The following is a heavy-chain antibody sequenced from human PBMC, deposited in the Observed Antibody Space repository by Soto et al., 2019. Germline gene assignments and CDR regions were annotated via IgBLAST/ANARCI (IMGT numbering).Heavy chain of an antibody. CDR3: ASTAGGLYYYGSGSRERFDY. CDR2: INHSGST. Sequence: SETLSLTCAVYGGSFSGYYWSWIRQPPGKGLEWIGEINHSGSTNYNPSLKSRVTISVDTSKNQFSLKLSSVTAADTAVYYCASTAGGLYYYGSGSRERFDYWGQGTLVTVSS. V-gene: IGHV4-34*01. J-gene: IGHJ4*02. CDR1: GGSFSGYY. D-gene: IGHD3-10*01.